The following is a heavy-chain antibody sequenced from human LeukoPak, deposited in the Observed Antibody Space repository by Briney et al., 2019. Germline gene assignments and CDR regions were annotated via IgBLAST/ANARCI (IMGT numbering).Heavy chain of an antibody. Sequence: RAGGSLRLSCAASGFTFGSYWMSWVRQAPGKGLEWVANIKQDGSEKNYVVSVKGRFTISRDNAENSLGLQMNSLRAEDTAVYYCARVGWFGELTRHPGGDIWGQGTLVTVSS. CDR3: ARVGWFGELTRHPGGDI. D-gene: IGHD3-10*01. CDR2: IKQDGSEK. V-gene: IGHV3-7*01. CDR1: GFTFGSYW. J-gene: IGHJ4*02.